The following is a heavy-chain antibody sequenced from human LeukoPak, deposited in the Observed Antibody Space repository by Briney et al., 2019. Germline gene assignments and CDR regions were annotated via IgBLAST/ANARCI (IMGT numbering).Heavy chain of an antibody. CDR3: ARAPLNTVTYPFDY. Sequence: SETLSLTCAVYGGSFSGYYWSWTRQPPGKGLEWIGEINHSGSTNYNPSLKSRVTISVDTSKNQFSLKLSSVTAADTAVYYCARAPLNTVTYPFDYWGQGTLVTVSS. J-gene: IGHJ4*02. CDR1: GGSFSGYY. D-gene: IGHD4-17*01. CDR2: INHSGST. V-gene: IGHV4-34*01.